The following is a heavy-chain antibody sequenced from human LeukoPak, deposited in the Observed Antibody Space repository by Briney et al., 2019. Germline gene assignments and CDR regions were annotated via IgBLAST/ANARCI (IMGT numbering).Heavy chain of an antibody. Sequence: ASVKVSCKASGYTFTSYGISWVRQAPGQGLEWMGWISAYNGNTNYAQKLQGRVTMTTDTSTSTAYMELRSLRSDDTAVYYCARARGYYDSSGYYLYYFDYWGQGTLVTVSS. CDR2: ISAYNGNT. CDR1: GYTFTSYG. J-gene: IGHJ4*02. CDR3: ARARGYYDSSGYYLYYFDY. D-gene: IGHD3-22*01. V-gene: IGHV1-18*01.